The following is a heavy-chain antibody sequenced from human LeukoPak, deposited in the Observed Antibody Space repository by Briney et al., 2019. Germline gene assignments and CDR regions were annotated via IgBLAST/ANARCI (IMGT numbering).Heavy chain of an antibody. J-gene: IGHJ4*02. CDR3: AKEPEVVPAATFDY. Sequence: GGSLRLSCAASGVTFRSYDMSWVRQAPGKGLEGVAVISGSGGSTYYADSVNGPFTISTDNSNTTLYLQMNTLRAEDTAVYYCAKEPEVVPAATFDYWGQGTLVTVSS. V-gene: IGHV3-23*01. D-gene: IGHD2-2*01. CDR1: GVTFRSYD. CDR2: ISGSGGST.